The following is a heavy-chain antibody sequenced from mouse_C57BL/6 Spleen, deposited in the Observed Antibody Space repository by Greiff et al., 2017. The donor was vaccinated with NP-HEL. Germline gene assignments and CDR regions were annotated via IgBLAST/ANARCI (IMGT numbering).Heavy chain of an antibody. CDR3: ARGRYSNYGYFEG. Sequence: VQLQESGPELVKPGASVKLSCKASGYTFTSYDINWVKQRPGQGLEWIGWIYPRAGSTKYNEKFKGKATLTVDTSSSTAYMELHSLTSEDSAVYVCARGRYSNYGYFEGGGTGTTVTVAS. J-gene: IGHJ1*03. D-gene: IGHD2-5*01. CDR2: IYPRAGST. V-gene: IGHV1-85*01. CDR1: GYTFTSYD.